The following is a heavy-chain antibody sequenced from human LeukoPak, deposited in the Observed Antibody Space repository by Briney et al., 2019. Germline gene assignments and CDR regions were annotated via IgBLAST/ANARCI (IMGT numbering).Heavy chain of an antibody. CDR3: PSGRSGRYGDYFDY. Sequence: GGSLRLSCAASGFTFSSYSMNWVRQAPGKGLEWVSSISSSSSYIYYADSVKGRFTISRDNAKNSLYLQMNSLRAGDTAVYYWPSGRSGRYGDYFDYWGQGTLVTVSS. CDR1: GFTFSSYS. V-gene: IGHV3-21*01. J-gene: IGHJ4*02. CDR2: ISSSSSYI. D-gene: IGHD4-17*01.